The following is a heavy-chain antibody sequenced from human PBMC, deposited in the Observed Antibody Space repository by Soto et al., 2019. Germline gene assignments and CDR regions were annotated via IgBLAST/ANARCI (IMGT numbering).Heavy chain of an antibody. CDR3: AKXKGXXXCSRTSCLYSFDY. CDR2: ISDSGST. J-gene: IGHJ4*02. D-gene: IGHD2-2*01. V-gene: IGHV3-23*01. CDR1: GFTFSTYA. Sequence: EVQLLESGGGLVQPGGSLRLSCTASGFTFSTYAMSWVRQAPGKGLEWVSTISDSGSTYYADSVKGRFTISRDNSKNTLYLEMNSLRAEDTAVYYCAKXKGXXXCSRTSCLYSFDYWGQGTLVTVSS.